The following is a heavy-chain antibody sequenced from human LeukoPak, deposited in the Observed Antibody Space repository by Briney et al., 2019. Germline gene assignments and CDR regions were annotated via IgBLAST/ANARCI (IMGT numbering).Heavy chain of an antibody. CDR3: ARGWYYDSTGGYYFDY. J-gene: IGHJ4*02. CDR2: INPNGGDT. Sequence: GASVKVSCKASGYTFTGYYMHWVRQAPGQGLEWMGWINPNGGDTKYAQKFQGRVTMTRDTSINTAYMEMSSLTSDDTAVYYCARGWYYDSTGGYYFDYWGQGTLVTVSS. CDR1: GYTFTGYY. D-gene: IGHD3-22*01. V-gene: IGHV1-2*02.